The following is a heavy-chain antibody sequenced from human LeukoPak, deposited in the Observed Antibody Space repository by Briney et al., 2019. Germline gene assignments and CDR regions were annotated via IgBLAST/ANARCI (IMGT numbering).Heavy chain of an antibody. Sequence: RGSLRLSCAASGFTFSTYWMDWVRQGPGKGLVWVSRTNPDGSRPSYTDSVKGRFTISRDNAKNTVYLMNSLRSEDTAVYYCARDSADISVWGKGTTVTVSS. CDR1: GFTFSTYW. J-gene: IGHJ6*04. CDR3: ARDSADISV. D-gene: IGHD5-12*01. V-gene: IGHV3-74*01. CDR2: TNPDGSRP.